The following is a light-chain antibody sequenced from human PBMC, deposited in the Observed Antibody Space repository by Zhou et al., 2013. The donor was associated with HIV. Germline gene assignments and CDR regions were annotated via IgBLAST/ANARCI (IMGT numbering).Light chain of an antibody. CDR1: DSVATY. Sequence: EIEITQSPSSLSASVGDTVIITCRTSDSVATYMNWYQQRPGRAPRLLIYSASKLHSGVPSRFSGRGSGAIFTLTIAGLQPDDFATYYCQQSDTPPLTFGQGT. J-gene: IGKJ2*01. V-gene: IGKV1-39*01. CDR2: SAS. CDR3: QQSDTPPLT.